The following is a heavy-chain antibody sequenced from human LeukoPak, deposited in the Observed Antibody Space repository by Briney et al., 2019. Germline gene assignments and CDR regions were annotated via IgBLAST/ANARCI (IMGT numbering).Heavy chain of an antibody. V-gene: IGHV4-30-4*01. CDR3: ARDSSGEYYFDY. CDR2: IYYSGST. CDR1: GGSISSGDYY. D-gene: IGHD3-10*01. J-gene: IGHJ4*02. Sequence: SQTLSLTCTVSGGSISSGDYYWSCIRQPPGKGLEWIGYIYYSGSTYYNPSLKGRVTISVDTSKNQFSLKLSSVTAADTAVYYCARDSSGEYYFDYWGQGTLVTVSS.